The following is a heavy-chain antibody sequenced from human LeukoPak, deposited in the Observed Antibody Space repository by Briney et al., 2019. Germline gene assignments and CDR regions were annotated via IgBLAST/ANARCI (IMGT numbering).Heavy chain of an antibody. CDR3: TRVVVESSGWYHFEY. Sequence: ASVKVSCKASGYTFTAYYMHWVRQAPGQGLEWMAKINPSDGSTNYAQKFQGRVTMTRDTSTSTVYMELSSLRSEDTAVYYCTRVVVESSGWYHFEYWGQRTLVTVSS. CDR1: GYTFTAYY. CDR2: INPSDGST. V-gene: IGHV1-46*03. J-gene: IGHJ4*02. D-gene: IGHD6-19*01.